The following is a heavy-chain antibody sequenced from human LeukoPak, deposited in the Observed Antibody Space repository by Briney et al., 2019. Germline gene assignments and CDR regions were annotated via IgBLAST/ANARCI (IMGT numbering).Heavy chain of an antibody. V-gene: IGHV4-34*01. CDR3: ARDPRNYDLGY. CDR1: GGSFSGYY. CDR2: INHSGST. D-gene: IGHD3-3*01. Sequence: SETLSLTCAVYGGSFSGYYWSWIRQPPGKGLEWIGEINHSGSTNYNPSLKSRVTISVDTSKNQFSLKLSSVTAADTAVYYCARDPRNYDLGYWGQGTLVTVSS. J-gene: IGHJ4*02.